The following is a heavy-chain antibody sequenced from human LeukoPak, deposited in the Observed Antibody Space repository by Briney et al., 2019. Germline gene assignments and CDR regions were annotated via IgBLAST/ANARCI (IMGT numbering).Heavy chain of an antibody. CDR1: GFTFTNYG. J-gene: IGHJ5*02. Sequence: ASVKVSCKASGFTFTNYGFSWVRQAPGQGLEWMGRIIPILGIANYAQKFQGRVTTTADKSTSTAYMELSSLRSEDTAVYYCARYYYDSSGYSHNWFDPWGQGTLVTVSS. CDR2: IIPILGIA. D-gene: IGHD3-22*01. CDR3: ARYYYDSSGYSHNWFDP. V-gene: IGHV1-69*04.